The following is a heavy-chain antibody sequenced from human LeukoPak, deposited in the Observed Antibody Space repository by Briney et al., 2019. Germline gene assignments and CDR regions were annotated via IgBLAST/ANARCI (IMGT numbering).Heavy chain of an antibody. V-gene: IGHV5-51*01. J-gene: IGHJ4*02. Sequence: GESLKISCQGSGYIFTTHYIAWVRQMPGRGLEWMGIIYPGDSDTTYSPSFRGQVTISVDKSINTAYLQWSSLKASDTAMYYCARQDGYNHFDYWGQGTLVTVSS. CDR1: GYIFTTHY. CDR2: IYPGDSDT. CDR3: ARQDGYNHFDY. D-gene: IGHD5-24*01.